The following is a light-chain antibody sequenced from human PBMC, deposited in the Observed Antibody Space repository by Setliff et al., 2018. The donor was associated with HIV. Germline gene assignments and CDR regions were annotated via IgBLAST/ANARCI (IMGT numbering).Light chain of an antibody. Sequence: QSALTQPDSVSGSPGQSLTISCTGTTRNVGGGHGYVSWYQQHAGKAPKLLIFEVTKRPPGVSNRFSGSKSGNTASLTISGLQAEDEADYYCCSYAGSSTYVFGTGTKVTVL. CDR3: CSYAGSSTYV. CDR2: EVT. CDR1: TRNVGGGHGY. V-gene: IGLV2-23*02. J-gene: IGLJ1*01.